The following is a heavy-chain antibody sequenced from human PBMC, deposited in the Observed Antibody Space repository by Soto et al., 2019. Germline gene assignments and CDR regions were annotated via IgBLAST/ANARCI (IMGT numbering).Heavy chain of an antibody. V-gene: IGHV1-3*01. CDR3: ARDEPITMVRVYNWFDP. CDR1: GYTFTSYA. CDR2: INAGNGNT. Sequence: ASVKVSCKASGYTFTSYAVHWVRQAPGQRLEWMGWINAGNGNTKYSQKFQGRVTITRDTSASTAYMELSSLRSEDTAVYYCARDEPITMVRVYNWFDPWGQGTLVTVSS. J-gene: IGHJ5*02. D-gene: IGHD3-10*01.